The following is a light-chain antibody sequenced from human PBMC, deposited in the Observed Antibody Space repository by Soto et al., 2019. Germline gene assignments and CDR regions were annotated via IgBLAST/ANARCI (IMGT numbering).Light chain of an antibody. CDR3: QQYNSYPLT. V-gene: IGKV1-5*03. CDR1: QSIINL. Sequence: DIQMTQSPSTLSASVGDRVTITCRASQSIINLLAWYQQKPGRAPTLLIYKASTLESGVPSRFSGSGSGTEFTLTISSLQPDDFATYYCQQYNSYPLTFGQGTRLDI. J-gene: IGKJ5*01. CDR2: KAS.